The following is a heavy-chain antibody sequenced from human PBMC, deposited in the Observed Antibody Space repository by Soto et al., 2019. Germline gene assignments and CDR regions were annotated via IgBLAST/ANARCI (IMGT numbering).Heavy chain of an antibody. J-gene: IGHJ5*02. V-gene: IGHV4-61*08. D-gene: IGHD5-18*01. CDR2: IYYSGST. CDR1: GGSVSSGDYY. CDR3: ARIPVDTYMINWFDP. Sequence: SETLSLTCTVSGGSVSSGDYYWSWIRQPPGKGLEWIGYIYYSGSTNYNPSLKSRVSISLDTSKNQFSLRSTSVTAADTAVYYCARIPVDTYMINWFDPWGQGTLVTVSS.